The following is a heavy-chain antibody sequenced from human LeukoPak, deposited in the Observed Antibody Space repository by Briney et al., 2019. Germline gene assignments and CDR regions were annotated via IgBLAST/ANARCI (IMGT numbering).Heavy chain of an antibody. D-gene: IGHD1-26*01. Sequence: GGSLRLSCAASGFTFSSYGMHWVRQAPGKGLEWVAVISYDGSNKYYADSVKGRFTISRDNSKNTLYQQMNSLRAEDTAVYYCARSGSYRDYYFDYWGQGTLVTVSS. J-gene: IGHJ4*02. V-gene: IGHV3-30*03. CDR3: ARSGSYRDYYFDY. CDR1: GFTFSSYG. CDR2: ISYDGSNK.